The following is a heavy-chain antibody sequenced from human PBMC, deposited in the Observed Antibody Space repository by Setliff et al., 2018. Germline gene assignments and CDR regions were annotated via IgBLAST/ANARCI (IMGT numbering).Heavy chain of an antibody. J-gene: IGHJ6*03. V-gene: IGHV4-61*09. Sequence: SETLSLTCTVSGGSISSGVYYWGWIRQPPGKGLEWIGHIYTSWSTNYNPSLKSRVTISLDTSKNQFSLELSSVTAADTAVYYCARLSGFLYIDVWGKGTTVTVSS. D-gene: IGHD3-3*01. CDR2: IYTSWST. CDR3: ARLSGFLYIDV. CDR1: GGSISSGVYY.